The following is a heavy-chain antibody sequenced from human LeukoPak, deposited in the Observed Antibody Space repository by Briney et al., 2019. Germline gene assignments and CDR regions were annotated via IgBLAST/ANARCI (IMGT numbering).Heavy chain of an antibody. Sequence: ASVKVSCKASGYIFIGYYMHWVRQAPGQGLEWMGWINPNSGVTDYVQKFQGRVTMTRDTSISTAYMELSRLKSDDTAVYYCARIRGSYSPGAFGIWGQGTMVTVSS. V-gene: IGHV1-2*02. CDR2: INPNSGVT. CDR1: GYIFIGYY. D-gene: IGHD1-26*01. J-gene: IGHJ3*02. CDR3: ARIRGSYSPGAFGI.